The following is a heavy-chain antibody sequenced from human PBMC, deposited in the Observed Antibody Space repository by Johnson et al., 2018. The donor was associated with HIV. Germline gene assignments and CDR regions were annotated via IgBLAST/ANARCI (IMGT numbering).Heavy chain of an antibody. V-gene: IGHV3-11*01. CDR3: ARGFDAFDI. CDR1: GFTFSDDY. CDR2: ISRSGSTI. Sequence: QVQLVESEGGLVKPGGSLRLSCAASGFTFSDDYMSWIRQAPGKGLEWVSYISRSGSTITYADSVKGRFTISRDNAKNSLYLQMNSLRAEDTAVYYCARGFDAFDIWGQGTMVTVSS. J-gene: IGHJ3*02.